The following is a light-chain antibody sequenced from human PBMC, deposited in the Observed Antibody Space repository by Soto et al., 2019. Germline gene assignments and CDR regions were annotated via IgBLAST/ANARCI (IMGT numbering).Light chain of an antibody. Sequence: ALTQPASVSGSPGQSITISCTGTSSDVGGFNYVSWYQQHPGKAPKLMIYDVTNRPSGVSYRFSGSKSGNTASLTISGLQAEDEADYYCNSYTSSSTYVFGTGTKSPS. V-gene: IGLV2-14*03. J-gene: IGLJ1*01. CDR1: SSDVGGFNY. CDR2: DVT. CDR3: NSYTSSSTYV.